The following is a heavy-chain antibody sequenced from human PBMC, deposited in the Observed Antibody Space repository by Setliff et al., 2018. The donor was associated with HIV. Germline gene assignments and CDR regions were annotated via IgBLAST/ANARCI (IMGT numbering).Heavy chain of an antibody. J-gene: IGHJ4*01. CDR2: INLNSGGT. CDR1: GYTSTGYY. D-gene: IGHD2-2*02. V-gene: IGHV1-2*06. CDR3: ARSSISEYLLYY. Sequence: AASVKVSCKASGYTSTGYYVHWVRQAPGQGLEWMGRINLNSGGTTYAQRFQGRVTMTWDTSISTAYMELSRLTSDDTAVYYCARSSISEYLLYYWGHGTLVTVSS.